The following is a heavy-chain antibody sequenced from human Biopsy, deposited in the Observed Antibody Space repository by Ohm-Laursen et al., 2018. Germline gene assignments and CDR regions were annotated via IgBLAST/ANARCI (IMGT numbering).Heavy chain of an antibody. J-gene: IGHJ4*02. CDR1: GGSISSYY. Sequence: GTLSLTCAVSGGSISSYYWSWIRQPPGKGLEWIGYIYYSGSTNYNPSLKSRVTISVDTSKNQFSLRLSSVTAADTAVYYCARHPTRRIQQIDYWGQGTLVTVSS. CDR2: IYYSGST. V-gene: IGHV4-59*08. D-gene: IGHD5-18*01. CDR3: ARHPTRRIQQIDY.